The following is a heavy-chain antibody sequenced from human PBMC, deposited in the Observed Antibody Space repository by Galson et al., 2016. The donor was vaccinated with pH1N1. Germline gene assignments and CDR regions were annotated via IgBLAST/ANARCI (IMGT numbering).Heavy chain of an antibody. J-gene: IGHJ4*02. CDR2: VSSSGGAT. CDR1: GFTFKNYD. V-gene: IGHV3-23*01. CDR3: AKGFYGYVWGSYRHSGFES. D-gene: IGHD3-16*02. Sequence: SLRLSCAASGFTFKNYDMTWVRLAPGKGLEWVAAVSSSGGATYYADPLEGRFTISRDNSKNALFLQMNSLRVDDTAVCFCAKGFYGYVWGSYRHSGFESWGQGTLVTVSS.